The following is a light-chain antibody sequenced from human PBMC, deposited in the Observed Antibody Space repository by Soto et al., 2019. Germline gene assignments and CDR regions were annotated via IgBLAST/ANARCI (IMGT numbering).Light chain of an antibody. J-gene: IGLJ2*01. CDR2: LNSDGSH. V-gene: IGLV4-69*01. CDR1: SGHSSYA. CDR3: QTWGTGIQV. Sequence: QSVLTQSPSASASLGAWVKLTCTLSSGHSSYAIAWHQQQPEKGPRYLMKLNSDGSHSKGDGIPDRFSGSSSGAERYLTISSLQSEDEADYYCQTWGTGIQVFGGGTKLTVL.